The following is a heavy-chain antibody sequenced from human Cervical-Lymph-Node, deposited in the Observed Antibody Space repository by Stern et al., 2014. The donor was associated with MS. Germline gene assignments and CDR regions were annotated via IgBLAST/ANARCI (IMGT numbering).Heavy chain of an antibody. CDR1: GFTFSSYG. Sequence: QVQLVESGGGVVQPGRSLRLSCAASGFTFSSYGMHWVRQAPGKGLEWVAVISYDGSNTYYADSVQGRFTISRANSQNTLYLQLNSLRAEDTAVYYCAKGASDTAMDNLDYWGQGTLVTVSS. V-gene: IGHV3-30*18. CDR2: ISYDGSNT. J-gene: IGHJ4*02. CDR3: AKGASDTAMDNLDY. D-gene: IGHD5-18*01.